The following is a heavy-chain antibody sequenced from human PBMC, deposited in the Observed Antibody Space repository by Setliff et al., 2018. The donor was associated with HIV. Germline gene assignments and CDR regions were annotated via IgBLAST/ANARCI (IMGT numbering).Heavy chain of an antibody. V-gene: IGHV4-38-2*01. CDR1: GYSITSGNY. CDR2: IYHGGIT. D-gene: IGHD5-12*01. CDR3: ASDISPDDGYNRLHYFDY. J-gene: IGHJ4*02. Sequence: SETLSLTCAVSGYSITSGNYWGWIRQPPGKGLEWIGTIYHGGITYYNPSLKSRVTMSVDTSKNQFSLRLTSVTAADTAIYYCASDISPDDGYNRLHYFDYWGQGTLVTVSS.